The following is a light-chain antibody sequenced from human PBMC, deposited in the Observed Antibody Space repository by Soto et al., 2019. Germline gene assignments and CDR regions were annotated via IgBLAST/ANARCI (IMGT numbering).Light chain of an antibody. V-gene: IGKV1-39*01. CDR3: QQSYRSPYT. CDR1: QSINIY. Sequence: IQMTQSPSSLSASVGDRVTVTCRASQSINIYLNWYQQKPGKAPTLLIYAASSLQSGVPSRFSGGGSRTDFTLTINSLQAEDFATYYCQQSYRSPYTFGQGTKLEIK. CDR2: AAS. J-gene: IGKJ2*01.